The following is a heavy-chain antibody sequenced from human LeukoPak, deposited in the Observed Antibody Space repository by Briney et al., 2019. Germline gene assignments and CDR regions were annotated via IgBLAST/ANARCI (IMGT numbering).Heavy chain of an antibody. D-gene: IGHD4-11*01. CDR2: IYHSGNT. Sequence: SETLSLTCAVSGYSISSGYYWGWIRQPPGKGLEWIGSIYHSGNTYYNPSLRGRVTISVDTSKNQFSLKLSSVTAADTAVYYCARSDYSGYFDYWGQGTLVSVSS. CDR1: GYSISSGYY. V-gene: IGHV4-38-2*01. J-gene: IGHJ4*02. CDR3: ARSDYSGYFDY.